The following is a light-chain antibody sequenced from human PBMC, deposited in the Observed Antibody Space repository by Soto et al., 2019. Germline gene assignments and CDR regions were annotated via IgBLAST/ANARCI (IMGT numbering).Light chain of an antibody. CDR2: AAS. J-gene: IGKJ4*01. V-gene: IGKV1-39*01. Sequence: DIQMTQSPCSLSASVGDRVTITCRASQSISSYLNWYQQKPGKAPKLLIYAASSLQSGVPSRFSGSGSGTDFTLTISSLQPEHFATYYCQQSYSTPPLTFGGGTKVEIK. CDR3: QQSYSTPPLT. CDR1: QSISSY.